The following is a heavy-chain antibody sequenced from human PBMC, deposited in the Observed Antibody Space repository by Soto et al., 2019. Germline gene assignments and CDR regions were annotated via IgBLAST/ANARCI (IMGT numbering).Heavy chain of an antibody. CDR3: AREPSSGWFPHARYFDY. CDR2: IYYSGST. V-gene: IGHV4-59*01. J-gene: IGHJ4*02. CDR1: GGSISSYY. Sequence: SETLSLTCTVSGGSISSYYWSWIRQPPGKGLEWIGYIYYSGSTNYNPSLKSRVTISVDTSKNQFSLKLSSVTAADTAVYYCAREPSSGWFPHARYFDYWGQGTLVTVSS. D-gene: IGHD6-19*01.